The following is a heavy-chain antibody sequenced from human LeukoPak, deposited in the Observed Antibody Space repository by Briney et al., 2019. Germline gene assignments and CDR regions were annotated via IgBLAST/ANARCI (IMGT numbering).Heavy chain of an antibody. CDR3: ARDRRDGYNLYYFDL. V-gene: IGHV4-61*02. CDR1: GGSIYSGSYY. Sequence: PSQTLSLTCTVSGGSIYSGSYYWSWIRQPAGTGLEWIGRMYTSGSTNYNPSLKSRVTISVDTSKNQFSLKLSSVTAADTAVYYCARDRRDGYNLYYFDLWGQGTLVTVSS. CDR2: MYTSGST. J-gene: IGHJ4*02. D-gene: IGHD5-24*01.